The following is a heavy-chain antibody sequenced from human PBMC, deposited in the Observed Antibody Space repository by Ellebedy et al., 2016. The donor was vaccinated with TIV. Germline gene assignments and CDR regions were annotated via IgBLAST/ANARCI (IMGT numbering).Heavy chain of an antibody. CDR2: ISSSGTTK. Sequence: PGGSLRLSCAASGFPFSSFEFNWVRQSPGKGLEWVAYISSSGTTKYYADSVKGRFTISRDNANNSLYLQMNSLRAEDTAVYYCAAAHYYFYGKNVWGQGTRVTVSS. CDR1: GFPFSSFE. V-gene: IGHV3-48*03. J-gene: IGHJ6*02. CDR3: AAAHYYFYGKNV. D-gene: IGHD2-15*01.